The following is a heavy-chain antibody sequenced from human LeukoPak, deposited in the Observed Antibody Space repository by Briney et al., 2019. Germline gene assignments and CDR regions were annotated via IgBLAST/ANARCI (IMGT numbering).Heavy chain of an antibody. Sequence: PGGSLRLSCAASGFTFSSYDMNWVRQAPGRGLEWVSSIRPSGDKTYYGYSVKSRSTFSNDNSKNTKYLKMNNIRVDTTAVYCCARAAGWHWFDLWGKGTLVTVSS. CDR3: ARAAGWHWFDL. V-gene: IGHV3-23*01. D-gene: IGHD6-19*01. CDR2: IRPSGDKT. CDR1: GFTFSSYD. J-gene: IGHJ5*02.